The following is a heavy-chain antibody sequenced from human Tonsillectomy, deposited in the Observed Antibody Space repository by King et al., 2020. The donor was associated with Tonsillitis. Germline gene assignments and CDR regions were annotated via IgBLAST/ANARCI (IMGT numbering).Heavy chain of an antibody. Sequence: QLVQSGGGLIKPGGSLRLSCAASGFTFSNAWMSWVRQAPGKGLEWVGRIKSKTDGGTIDYAAPVKGRFTISRDDSKNTLYLQMNSLKTEDTAVYYCTTEPQLVHEYYYYGMDVWGQGTTVSVSS. D-gene: IGHD6-13*01. CDR2: IKSKTDGGTI. J-gene: IGHJ6*02. CDR1: GFTFSNAW. CDR3: TTEPQLVHEYYYYGMDV. V-gene: IGHV3-15*01.